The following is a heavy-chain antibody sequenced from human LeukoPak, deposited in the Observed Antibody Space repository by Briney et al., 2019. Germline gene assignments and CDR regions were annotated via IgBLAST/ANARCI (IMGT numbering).Heavy chain of an antibody. Sequence: SETLSLTCNVSGYSISNGYYWGWIRQPPGKGLEWIGSIYHSGSTYYNPSLKSRVTISVDTSKNQFSLKLSSVTAADTAVYYCARALLGISDGDSSFWFDPWGQGTLVTVSS. V-gene: IGHV4-38-2*02. CDR3: ARALLGISDGDSSFWFDP. CDR1: GYSISNGYY. D-gene: IGHD4-17*01. CDR2: IYHSGST. J-gene: IGHJ5*02.